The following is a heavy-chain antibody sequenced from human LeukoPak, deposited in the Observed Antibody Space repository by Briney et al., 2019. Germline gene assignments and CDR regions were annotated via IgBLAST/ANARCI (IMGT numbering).Heavy chain of an antibody. CDR2: MNPNSGNT. V-gene: IGHV1-8*01. J-gene: IGHJ5*02. D-gene: IGHD1-7*01. CDR1: GYTFTSYG. CDR3: ARSELELLNWFDP. Sequence: GASVKVSCKASGYTFTSYGINWVRQATGQGLEWMGWMNPNSGNTGYAQKFQGRVTMARNTSISTAYMELSSLRSEDTAVYYCARSELELLNWFDPWGQGTLVTVSS.